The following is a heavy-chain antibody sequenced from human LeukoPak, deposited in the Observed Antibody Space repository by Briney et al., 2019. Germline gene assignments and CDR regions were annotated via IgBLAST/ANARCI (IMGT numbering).Heavy chain of an antibody. CDR1: GYTFTSYG. D-gene: IGHD1-26*01. CDR3: ARDFVVGATGEGYYYYGMDV. Sequence: ASVKVSCKASGYTFTSYGISWVRQAPGQGLEWMGWISAYNGNTNYAQKLQGRVTMTTDTSTGTAYMELRSLRSDDTAVYYCARDFVVGATGEGYYYYGMDVWGQGTTVTVSS. V-gene: IGHV1-18*01. CDR2: ISAYNGNT. J-gene: IGHJ6*02.